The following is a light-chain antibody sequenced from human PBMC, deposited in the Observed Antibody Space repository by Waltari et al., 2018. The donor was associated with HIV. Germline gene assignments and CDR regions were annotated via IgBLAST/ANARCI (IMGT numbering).Light chain of an antibody. Sequence: DIQMTQSPPSLSASVGDRVTIPCRASQSISTHLNWYYQKPGKAPSLLIYGASSLQSRVPSRFSGSGSGTEFTLTINGLQPGDFATYYCQQSFSSPRTFGQGTKV. CDR1: QSISTH. CDR3: QQSFSSPRT. CDR2: GAS. V-gene: IGKV1-39*01. J-gene: IGKJ1*01.